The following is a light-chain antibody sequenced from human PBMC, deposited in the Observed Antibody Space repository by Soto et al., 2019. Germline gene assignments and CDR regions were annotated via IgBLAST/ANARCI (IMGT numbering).Light chain of an antibody. J-gene: IGKJ1*01. CDR1: QGIRND. CDR2: AAS. V-gene: IGKV1-6*01. CDR3: LPDYDYPRS. Sequence: AIQMTQSPSSLSASVGDRVTITCRASQGIRNDLGWYQQKPGKAPKLLIYAASSVQSGVPSSFSGSGSGTDFSLTITSLQPKSVATYYCLPDYDYPRSFGQGTKVEIK.